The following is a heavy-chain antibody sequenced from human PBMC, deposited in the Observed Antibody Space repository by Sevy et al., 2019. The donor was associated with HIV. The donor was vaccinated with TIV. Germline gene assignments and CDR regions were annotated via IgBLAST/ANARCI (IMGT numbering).Heavy chain of an antibody. CDR2: ITSSASTT. D-gene: IGHD3-9*01. J-gene: IGHJ4*02. Sequence: GGSLRLSCAASGFLFGTHAMSWVRQAPGKGLEWVSGITSSASTTYYAESVKGRFTISRDNSKNTLYLQMNNLRAEDTAVYYCTKDAGWPLWGQGTLVTVSS. CDR3: TKDAGWPL. V-gene: IGHV3-23*01. CDR1: GFLFGTHA.